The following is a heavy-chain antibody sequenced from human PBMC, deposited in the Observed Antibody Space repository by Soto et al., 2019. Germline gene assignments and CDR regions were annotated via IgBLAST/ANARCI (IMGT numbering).Heavy chain of an antibody. V-gene: IGHV3-30*03. Sequence: LRLSCAASGFTFSNFGMHWVRQAPGKGLEWVAVISYDGSNKYYADSVKGRFTISRDNSKNTLYLQMNSLRAEDTAVYYCARDYYRFNSGYGFSMDVWGQGTTVTVSS. D-gene: IGHD5-12*01. J-gene: IGHJ6*02. CDR3: ARDYYRFNSGYGFSMDV. CDR1: GFTFSNFG. CDR2: ISYDGSNK.